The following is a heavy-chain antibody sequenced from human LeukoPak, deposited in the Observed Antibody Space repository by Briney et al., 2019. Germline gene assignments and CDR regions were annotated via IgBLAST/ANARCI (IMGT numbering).Heavy chain of an antibody. D-gene: IGHD2-15*01. CDR2: IKQDGSEK. CDR1: GFTFSSYW. CDR3: ARDYFSRAALLGYFDL. J-gene: IGHJ2*01. V-gene: IGHV3-7*01. Sequence: GGSLRLSCAASGFTFSSYWMSWVRQAPGKGLEWVANIKQDGSEKYYVDSVMGRFTVSRDNAKKSLFLEMNSLRAEDTAVYYCARDYFSRAALLGYFDLWGRGTLVTVSS.